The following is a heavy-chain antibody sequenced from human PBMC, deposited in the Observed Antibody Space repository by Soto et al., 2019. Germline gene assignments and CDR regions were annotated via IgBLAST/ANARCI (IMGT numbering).Heavy chain of an antibody. CDR2: ISGSGDRI. V-gene: IGHV3-23*01. Sequence: EVQLLESGGGLVQPGGSLRLSCAASGFTFSMYAMSWVRQAPGKGLEWVSAISGSGDRIDYADSVKGRFTISRDNSKSTLYLQMNSLRAEDTAVYYCAKEGAWRLNYYYYYMDVWGKGNTVTVSS. CDR3: AKEGAWRLNYYYYYMDV. D-gene: IGHD3-3*01. CDR1: GFTFSMYA. J-gene: IGHJ6*03.